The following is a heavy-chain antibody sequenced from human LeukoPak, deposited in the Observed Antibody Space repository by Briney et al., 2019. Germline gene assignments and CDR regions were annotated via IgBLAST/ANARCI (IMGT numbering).Heavy chain of an antibody. D-gene: IGHD3-10*01. CDR2: INHSGNI. Sequence: SSDTLSLTCAVYGGSLSGYYWSWIRQSPEKGLEWIAEINHSGNINYNASLQSRLTISVDTSKNQFSLKMNSLTAADTAVYYCAPKDYGSGYYNYWGQGTLVTVSS. CDR3: APKDYGSGYYNY. CDR1: GGSLSGYY. V-gene: IGHV4-34*01. J-gene: IGHJ4*02.